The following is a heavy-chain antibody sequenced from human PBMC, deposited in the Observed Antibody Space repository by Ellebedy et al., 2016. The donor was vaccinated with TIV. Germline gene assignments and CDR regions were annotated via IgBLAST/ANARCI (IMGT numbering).Heavy chain of an antibody. CDR3: ASINSGSYQTDYYYYGMDV. D-gene: IGHD1-26*01. J-gene: IGHJ6*02. CDR2: INPNSGGT. Sequence: AASVKVSCKASGYTFTGYYMHWVRQAPGQGLEWMGWINPNSGGTNYAQKFQGRVTMTRDTSISTAYMELSRLRSDDTAVYYCASINSGSYQTDYYYYGMDVWGQGTTVTVSS. CDR1: GYTFTGYY. V-gene: IGHV1-2*02.